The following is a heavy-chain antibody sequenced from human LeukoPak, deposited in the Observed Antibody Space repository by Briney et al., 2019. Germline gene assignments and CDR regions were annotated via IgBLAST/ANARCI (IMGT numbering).Heavy chain of an antibody. CDR2: IHYDGSNK. CDR3: AKGEYYDSSGYYRSFDY. D-gene: IGHD3-22*01. J-gene: IGHJ4*02. CDR1: GLTLSSYG. V-gene: IGHV3-30*02. Sequence: GGSLRLSCAASGLTLSSYGMHWVRQAPGKGLEWVAFIHYDGSNKYYADSVKGRFTISRDNSKNTLYLQMNSLRAEDTAVYYCAKGEYYDSSGYYRSFDYWGQGTLVTVSS.